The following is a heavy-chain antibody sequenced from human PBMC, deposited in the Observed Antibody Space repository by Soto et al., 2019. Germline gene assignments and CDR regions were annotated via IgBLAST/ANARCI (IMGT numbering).Heavy chain of an antibody. CDR3: AKDQGAYYDFWSGYYPIFDD. Sequence: GGSLRLSCAASGFTFSSYAMSWVRQAPGKGLEWVSAISGSGGSTYYADSVKGRFTISRDNSKNTLYLQMNSLRAEDTAVYYCAKDQGAYYDFWSGYYPIFDDWGQGTLVTVSS. CDR1: GFTFSSYA. V-gene: IGHV3-23*01. D-gene: IGHD3-3*01. CDR2: ISGSGGST. J-gene: IGHJ4*02.